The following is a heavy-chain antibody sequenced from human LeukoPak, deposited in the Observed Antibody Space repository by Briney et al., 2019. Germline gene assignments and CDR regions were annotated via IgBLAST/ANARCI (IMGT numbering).Heavy chain of an antibody. CDR1: GGTFSSYA. V-gene: IGHV1-69*01. Sequence: SVKVSCKASGGTFSSYAISWVRQAPGQGLEWMGGIIPIFGTANYAQKFQGRVTITADESTSTAYMELSSLRSEDTAVYYCAREEPAAINWFDPWGQGTLITVSS. CDR3: AREEPAAINWFDP. D-gene: IGHD2-2*02. CDR2: IIPIFGTA. J-gene: IGHJ5*02.